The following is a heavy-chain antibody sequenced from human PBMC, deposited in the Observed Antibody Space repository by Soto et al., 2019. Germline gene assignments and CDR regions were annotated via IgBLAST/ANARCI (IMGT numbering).Heavy chain of an antibody. CDR1: GGSISSNY. CDR2: VYYTGST. J-gene: IGHJ4*02. Sequence: SETLSLTCTVSGGSISSNYWTWIRQPPGKGLEWLGYVYYTGSTNYSPSLRSRVSISVDTSKNEFSLRLSSVTAADTAVYFCARSVAVPGAHIDYWGQGTQVTVSS. D-gene: IGHD6-19*01. CDR3: ARSVAVPGAHIDY. V-gene: IGHV4-59*01.